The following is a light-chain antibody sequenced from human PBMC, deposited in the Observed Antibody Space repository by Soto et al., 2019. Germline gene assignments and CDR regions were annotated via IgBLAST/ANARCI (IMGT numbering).Light chain of an antibody. CDR2: DVS. Sequence: SVLTQPRSVSGSPGQSVTISCTGTSSDVGGYNYVSWYQQHPGKAPKLMIYDVSKRPSGVPERFYGSKTGNTAYLNISGLQAEDEADYYCCSYAGSYTYVFGSGAQLTVL. J-gene: IGLJ1*01. CDR3: CSYAGSYTYV. V-gene: IGLV2-11*01. CDR1: SSDVGGYNY.